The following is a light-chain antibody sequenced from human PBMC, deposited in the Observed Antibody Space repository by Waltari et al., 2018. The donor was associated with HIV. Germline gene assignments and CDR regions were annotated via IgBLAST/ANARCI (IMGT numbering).Light chain of an antibody. CDR3: AVWDDTLKGL. V-gene: IGLV1-44*01. CDR1: CSNIGKNI. Sequence: QSMLAQPPSVSGTPGQRVIISCSGGCSNIGKNIVNSYQQFPGTAPHLVMHGDTQRPSGVPDRFSGSKSGTSASLAISGLQSEDEADYYCAVWDDTLKGLFGGGTKLTV. J-gene: IGLJ2*01. CDR2: GDT.